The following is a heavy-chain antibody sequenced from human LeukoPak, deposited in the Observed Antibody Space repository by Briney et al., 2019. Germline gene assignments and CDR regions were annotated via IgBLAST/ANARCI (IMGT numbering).Heavy chain of an antibody. CDR1: GFTFSSYW. J-gene: IGHJ4*02. V-gene: IGHV3-7*03. D-gene: IGHD6-25*01. CDR3: AASRGPWVFVY. CDR2: IKQDGSEK. Sequence: GGSLRLSCAASGFTFSSYWMNWVRQAPGKGLEWVANIKQDGSEKYSVDSVKGRFTISRDNAKNSLYLQMNSLKTEDTAVYYCAASRGPWVFVYWGQGALVTVSS.